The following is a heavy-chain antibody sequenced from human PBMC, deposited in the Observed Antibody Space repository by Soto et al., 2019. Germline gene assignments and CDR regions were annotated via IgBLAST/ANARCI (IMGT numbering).Heavy chain of an antibody. V-gene: IGHV3-7*01. CDR2: IKQDGSEK. D-gene: IGHD5-18*01. Sequence: ASLRLSCAASGFSVNSYWISWVRQAPGKGLEWVANIKQDGSEKYYVDSVKGRFTISRDNAKNSLYLQMNSLRAEDTAVYYCAREFGYSYGYHDYYYGMDVWGQGTTVTVSS. CDR1: GFSVNSYW. J-gene: IGHJ6*02. CDR3: AREFGYSYGYHDYYYGMDV.